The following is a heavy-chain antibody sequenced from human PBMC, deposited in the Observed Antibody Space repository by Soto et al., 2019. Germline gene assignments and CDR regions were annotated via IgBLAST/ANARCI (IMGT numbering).Heavy chain of an antibody. CDR2: INPNSGGT. Sequence: ASVTDSCQASGYTFTDYPMHWVRQAPGQGLEWMGWINPNSGGTNYAQNFQGRVTMTRDTSISTAYMEVSRLRSDDTAVYYCARDVLVGYSSGRHSYRNSVGGMDVWGQGTTVTVSS. J-gene: IGHJ6*02. V-gene: IGHV1-2*02. D-gene: IGHD5-18*01. CDR1: GYTFTDYP. CDR3: ARDVLVGYSSGRHSYRNSVGGMDV.